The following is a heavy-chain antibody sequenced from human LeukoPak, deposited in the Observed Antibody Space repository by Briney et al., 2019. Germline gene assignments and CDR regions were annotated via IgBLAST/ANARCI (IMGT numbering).Heavy chain of an antibody. CDR3: ARVRGSSYYYYYMDV. J-gene: IGHJ6*03. V-gene: IGHV3-48*04. Sequence: GGSLRLSCAASGFTFSTYSMNWVRQAPGKGLEWVSYISSSSATIYYADSVEGRFTISRDNAKNSLYLQMNSLRAEDTAVYYCARVRGSSYYYYYMDVWGKGTTVTVSS. D-gene: IGHD2-15*01. CDR2: ISSSSATI. CDR1: GFTFSTYS.